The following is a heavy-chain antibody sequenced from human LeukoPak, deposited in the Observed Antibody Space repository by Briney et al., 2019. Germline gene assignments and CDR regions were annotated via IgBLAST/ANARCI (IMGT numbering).Heavy chain of an antibody. D-gene: IGHD3-22*01. V-gene: IGHV3-21*01. CDR3: ARDGSSGYYLMDY. J-gene: IGHJ4*02. CDR2: ISSSSSYI. CDR1: GFTFSDSS. Sequence: PGGSLRLSCAASGFTFSDSSMTWVRQAPGKGLEWVSSISSSSSYIYYADSVKGRFTISRDNAKNSLYLQVNSLRAEDTAVYYCARDGSSGYYLMDYWGQGTLVTVSS.